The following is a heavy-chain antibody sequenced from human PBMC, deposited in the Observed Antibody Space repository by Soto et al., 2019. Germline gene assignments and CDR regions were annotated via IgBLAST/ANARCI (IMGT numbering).Heavy chain of an antibody. D-gene: IGHD3-10*01. Sequence: QVQLQESGPGLVKPSGTLSLICIVSGDSVTFGHHYWSWIRQPPGKGLEWIGHIFFTGAINYSPSSKSRVTMSVDSSKSQFYLNLTAVSAADSAIYYCARARPDSAGSSLGRRLDVWGQGTTVTVSS. CDR1: GDSVTFGHHY. CDR3: ARARPDSAGSSLGRRLDV. V-gene: IGHV4-61*01. CDR2: IFFTGAI. J-gene: IGHJ6*02.